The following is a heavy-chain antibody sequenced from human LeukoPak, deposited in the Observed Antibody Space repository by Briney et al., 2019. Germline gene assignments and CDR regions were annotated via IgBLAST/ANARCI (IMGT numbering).Heavy chain of an antibody. D-gene: IGHD6-6*01. CDR2: IYYSGST. J-gene: IGHJ4*02. CDR1: GYSISSGYY. Sequence: SETLSLTCTVSGYSISSGYYRGWIRQPPGKGLEWIGSIYYSGSTYYNPSLKSRVTISVDTSKNQFSLKLSSVTAADTAVYYCASIIAARQWYFDYWGQGTLVTVSS. CDR3: ASIIAARQWYFDY. V-gene: IGHV4-38-2*02.